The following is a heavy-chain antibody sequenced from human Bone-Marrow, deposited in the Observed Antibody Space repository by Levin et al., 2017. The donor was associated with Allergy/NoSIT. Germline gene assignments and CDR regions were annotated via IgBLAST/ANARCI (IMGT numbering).Heavy chain of an antibody. Sequence: PGGSLRLSCAASGFTFSSYGMHWVRQAPGKGLEWVAVIWYDGSNKYYADSVKGRFTISRDNSKNTLYLQMNSLRAEDTAVYYCARATTLYSSGWYEGYYFDYWGQGTLVTVSS. D-gene: IGHD6-19*01. CDR2: IWYDGSNK. V-gene: IGHV3-33*01. J-gene: IGHJ4*02. CDR3: ARATTLYSSGWYEGYYFDY. CDR1: GFTFSSYG.